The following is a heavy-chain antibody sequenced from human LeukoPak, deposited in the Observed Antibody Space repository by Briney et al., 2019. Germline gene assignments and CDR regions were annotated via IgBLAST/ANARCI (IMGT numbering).Heavy chain of an antibody. V-gene: IGHV1-18*01. D-gene: IGHD2-15*01. Sequence: ASVKVSCKASGYTFTSYGISWVRQAPGQGLEWMGWISAYNGNTNCAQKLQGRVTMTTDTSTSTAYMELRSLRSDDTAVYYCARSIYCSGGSCYGEFDYWGQGTLVTVSS. CDR3: ARSIYCSGGSCYGEFDY. CDR1: GYTFTSYG. J-gene: IGHJ4*02. CDR2: ISAYNGNT.